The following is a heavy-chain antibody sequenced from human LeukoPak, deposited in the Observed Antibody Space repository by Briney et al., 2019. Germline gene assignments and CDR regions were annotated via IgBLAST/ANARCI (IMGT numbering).Heavy chain of an antibody. V-gene: IGHV4-59*08. Sequence: SETLSLTCTVSGGSISSYYWSWIRQPPGKGLEWIGYIYYSGSTYYNPSLKSRVTISVDTSKNQFSLKLSSVTAADTAVYYCAIEYSSSSSFDYWGQGTLVTVSS. CDR1: GGSISSYY. CDR3: AIEYSSSSSFDY. J-gene: IGHJ4*02. D-gene: IGHD6-6*01. CDR2: IYYSGST.